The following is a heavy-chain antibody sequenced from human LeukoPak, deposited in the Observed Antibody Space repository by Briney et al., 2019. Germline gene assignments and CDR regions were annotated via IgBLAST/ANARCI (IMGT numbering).Heavy chain of an antibody. D-gene: IGHD2-8*02. CDR1: GFTFSSSA. CDR3: AKDGSWSCTD. CDR2: IAHHGNNK. Sequence: GGSLRLSCGASGFTFSSSAMNWVRQGPGKGLEWVAYIAHHGNNKYYADSVKGRFTISRDNSKGSLYLQMNSLRADDTAVYYCAKDGSWSCTDWGQGTLVRVSS. J-gene: IGHJ4*02. V-gene: IGHV3-30*02.